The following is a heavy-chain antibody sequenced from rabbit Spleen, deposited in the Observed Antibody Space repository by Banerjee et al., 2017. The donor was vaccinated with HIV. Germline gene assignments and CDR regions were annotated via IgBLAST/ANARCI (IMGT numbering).Heavy chain of an antibody. CDR3: VREAGYAGYPYANL. Sequence: QLVESGGGLVQPGGSLKLSCKASGFDFSTYSMSWVRQAPGKGLEWVGYIVPIFGVTYYASWVNGRFTISSHNAQNTLYLQLNSLTAADTATYFCVREAGYAGYPYANLWGPGTLVT. V-gene: IGHV1S7*01. D-gene: IGHD6-1*01. CDR1: GFDFSTYS. CDR2: IVPIFGVT. J-gene: IGHJ4*01.